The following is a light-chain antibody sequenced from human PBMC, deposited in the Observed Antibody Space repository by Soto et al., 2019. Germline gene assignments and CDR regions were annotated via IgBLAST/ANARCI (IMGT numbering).Light chain of an antibody. CDR3: QLRSNWPG. J-gene: IGKJ4*02. CDR2: DAS. V-gene: IGKV3-11*01. Sequence: EIVLTQSPATLSLSPGERATLSCRASQSVSSYLAWYQQKPGQAPRLLIYDASNRATGIPARFSGSGSGTDFTLTISSLEPEAFAVYYCQLRSNWPGFRGGTKVEIK. CDR1: QSVSSY.